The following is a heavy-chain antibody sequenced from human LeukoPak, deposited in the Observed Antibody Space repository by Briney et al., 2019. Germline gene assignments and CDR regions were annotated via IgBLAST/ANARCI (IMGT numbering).Heavy chain of an antibody. Sequence: PGGSLRLSCAASGFTFDDYAMHWVRQAPGKGLEWVSGISWNSGSIGYADSVKGRFTISRDNAKNSLYLQMNSLRAEDTALYYCAKDLYSSSWSLDYWGQGTLVTVSS. J-gene: IGHJ4*02. CDR3: AKDLYSSSWSLDY. CDR2: ISWNSGSI. V-gene: IGHV3-9*01. CDR1: GFTFDDYA. D-gene: IGHD6-13*01.